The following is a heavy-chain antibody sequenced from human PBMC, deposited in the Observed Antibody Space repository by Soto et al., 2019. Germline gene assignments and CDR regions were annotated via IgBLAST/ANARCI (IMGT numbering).Heavy chain of an antibody. J-gene: IGHJ4*02. Sequence: GGSLRLSCAASGFTFSSYGMHWVRQAPGKGLEWVAVISYDGSNKYYADSVKGRFTISRDNSKNTLYLQMNSLRAEDTAVYYCAKGEHYYGSGSYYRAFDYWGQGTLVTVSS. D-gene: IGHD3-10*01. CDR2: ISYDGSNK. CDR1: GFTFSSYG. CDR3: AKGEHYYGSGSYYRAFDY. V-gene: IGHV3-30*18.